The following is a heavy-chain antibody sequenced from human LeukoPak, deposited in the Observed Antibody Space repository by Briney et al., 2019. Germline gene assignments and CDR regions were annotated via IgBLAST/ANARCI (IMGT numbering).Heavy chain of an antibody. Sequence: GSLRLSCAASGFTFSSYAMSWVRQAPGKGLEWVSAISGSGGSTYYADSVKGRFTISRDNSKNTLYLQMNSLRAEDTAVYYCAKGVGYCSSTSCLRPDYWGQGTLVTVSS. V-gene: IGHV3-23*01. CDR1: GFTFSSYA. J-gene: IGHJ4*02. D-gene: IGHD2-2*01. CDR2: ISGSGGST. CDR3: AKGVGYCSSTSCLRPDY.